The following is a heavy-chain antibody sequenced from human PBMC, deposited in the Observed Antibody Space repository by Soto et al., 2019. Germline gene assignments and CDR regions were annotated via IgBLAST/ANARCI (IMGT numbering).Heavy chain of an antibody. CDR1: GFTFSNYA. D-gene: IGHD3-9*01. Sequence: VGSLRLSCVASGFTFSNYAMSWVRQAPGKGLEWVSTISKSGDGTHYADSVTGRFTVSRDNSKNTLYLQMNSLRAEDTAIYYCAEDPSTGYAGYWGQGTLVTVSS. CDR2: ISKSGDGT. CDR3: AEDPSTGYAGY. J-gene: IGHJ4*02. V-gene: IGHV3-23*01.